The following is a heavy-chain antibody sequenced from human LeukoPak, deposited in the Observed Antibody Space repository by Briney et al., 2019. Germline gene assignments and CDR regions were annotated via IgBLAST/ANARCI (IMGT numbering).Heavy chain of an antibody. V-gene: IGHV1-18*04. Sequence: ASVKVSCKASGYTFTSYGISWVRQAPGQGLEWMGWISAYNGNTNYAQKLQGRVTMTTDTSTSTAYMELRSLRSDDTAVYYCARDLRHYYGSGSPGDYWGQGTLVTVSS. CDR1: GYTFTSYG. CDR2: ISAYNGNT. J-gene: IGHJ4*02. D-gene: IGHD3-10*01. CDR3: ARDLRHYYGSGSPGDY.